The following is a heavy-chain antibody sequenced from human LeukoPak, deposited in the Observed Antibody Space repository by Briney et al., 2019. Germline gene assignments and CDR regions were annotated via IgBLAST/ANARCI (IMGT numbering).Heavy chain of an antibody. Sequence: GGSLRLSCAASGFTFRSYAMHWVRQGPGKGLEWVAVISYDGSNEDYTDSVKGRFIISRDNSKNTLYLQMNSLRAEDTAVYYCAKDPSQQLFGYYYMDVWGKGTTVTVSS. J-gene: IGHJ6*03. CDR3: AKDPSQQLFGYYYMDV. CDR1: GFTFRSYA. CDR2: ISYDGSNE. V-gene: IGHV3-30-3*01. D-gene: IGHD6-13*01.